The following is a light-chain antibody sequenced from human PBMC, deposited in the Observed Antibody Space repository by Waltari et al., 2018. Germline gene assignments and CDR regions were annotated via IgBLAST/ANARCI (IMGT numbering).Light chain of an antibody. V-gene: IGLV4-69*01. J-gene: IGLJ2*01. CDR1: SGHSTYA. CDR2: VNSGGSY. CDR3: QTWVTGIRVI. Sequence: QLVLTQSPSASASLGASVTLTCTLSSGHSTYAIALHQPQPDKGPRSLMKVNSGGSYTKGAGISDRFSGSSSGTERYLTISSLQSDDEADYYCQTWVTGIRVIFGGGTKLTVL.